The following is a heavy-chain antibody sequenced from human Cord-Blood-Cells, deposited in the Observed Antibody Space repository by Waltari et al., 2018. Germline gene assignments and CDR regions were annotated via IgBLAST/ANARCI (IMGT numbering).Heavy chain of an antibody. J-gene: IGHJ4*02. Sequence: QVQLVQSGAEVKKPGASVKVSCKASGYTFTSYYMHWVRQAPGQGLEWMGIIDASGGRTSYAQKFQGRVTMTRDTSTSTVYMELSSLRSEDTAVYYCARVGGDPYYYFDYWGQGTLVTVSS. V-gene: IGHV1-46*01. CDR3: ARVGGDPYYYFDY. D-gene: IGHD3-10*01. CDR2: IDASGGRT. CDR1: GYTFTSYY.